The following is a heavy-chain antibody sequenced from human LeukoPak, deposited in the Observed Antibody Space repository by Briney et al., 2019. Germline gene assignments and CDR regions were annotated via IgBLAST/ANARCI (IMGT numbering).Heavy chain of an antibody. J-gene: IGHJ4*02. CDR2: IYYSGST. D-gene: IGHD4-17*01. V-gene: IGHV4-59*05. CDR3: ARRHYGAASNFDY. CDR1: GFTFSSYN. Sequence: GSLRLSCAASGFTFSSYNINWVRQPPGKGLEWIGSIYYSGSTYYNPSLKSRVTISVDTSKNQFSLKLSSVTAADTAVYYCARRHYGAASNFDYWGQGTLVTVSS.